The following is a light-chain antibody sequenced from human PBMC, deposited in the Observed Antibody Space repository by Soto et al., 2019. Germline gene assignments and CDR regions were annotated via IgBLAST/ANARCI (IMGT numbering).Light chain of an antibody. CDR2: GAS. CDR3: QQYGSSPLIS. CDR1: QIVSSSS. Sequence: EIVLTQSPGTLSLSPGERATLSCRASQIVSSSSLAWYQQKPGQAPRLLIFGASKRATGIPDRFSGSGSGRDFTLTISGLEPEDFAVYYCQQYGSSPLISFGQGTRLEIK. J-gene: IGKJ5*01. V-gene: IGKV3-20*01.